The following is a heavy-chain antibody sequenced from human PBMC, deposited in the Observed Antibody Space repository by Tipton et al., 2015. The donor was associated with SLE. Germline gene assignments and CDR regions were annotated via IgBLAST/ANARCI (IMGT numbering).Heavy chain of an antibody. Sequence: TLSLTCTVYGESFSGYLWTWIRQSPGKGLEWIGEIDHGGSTNYRPSLESRVTISVGRSKTQFSLKLRSVSAADSAMYYCARHGYDFWSGYYHHVFDVWGQGTMLTVSS. D-gene: IGHD3-3*01. V-gene: IGHV4-34*01. CDR3: ARHGYDFWSGYYHHVFDV. CDR1: GESFSGYL. CDR2: IDHGGST. J-gene: IGHJ3*01.